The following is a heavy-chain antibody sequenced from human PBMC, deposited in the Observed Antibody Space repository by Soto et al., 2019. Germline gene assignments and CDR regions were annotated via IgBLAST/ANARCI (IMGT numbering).Heavy chain of an antibody. CDR2: ITGSGAYT. CDR1: GFTFSSSA. V-gene: IGHV3-23*01. CDR3: ATGRYCSSAACLAAE. Sequence: EVQLLESGGGLVQPGGSLRLSCAASGFTFSSSAMLWARQAPGKGLEWVSAITGSGAYTTYTDSVKGRFTVSRDNSKNTLFLQMNSLRAEDTALYYCATGRYCSSAACLAAEWGQGTLITVYS. D-gene: IGHD2-2*01. J-gene: IGHJ4*02.